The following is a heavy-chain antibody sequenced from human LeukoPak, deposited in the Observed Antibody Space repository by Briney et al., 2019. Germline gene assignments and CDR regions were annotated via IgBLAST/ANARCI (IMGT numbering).Heavy chain of an antibody. CDR1: GGSISSYY. CDR2: IYYSGST. Sequence: SETLSLTCTVSGGSISSYYWGWIRQPPGKGLEWIGYIYYSGSTNYNPSLKSRVTISVDTSKNQFSLKLSSVTAADTAVYYCARAGYSSGWYANNWFDPWGQGTLVTVPS. CDR3: ARAGYSSGWYANNWFDP. J-gene: IGHJ5*02. D-gene: IGHD6-19*01. V-gene: IGHV4-59*01.